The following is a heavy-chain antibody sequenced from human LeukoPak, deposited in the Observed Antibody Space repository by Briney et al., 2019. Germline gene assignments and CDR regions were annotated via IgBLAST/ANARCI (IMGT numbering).Heavy chain of an antibody. Sequence: PGGSLRLSCAASGFTFSSYSLNWVRQAPGKGLEWVSSINSISSYIYYADSVKGRFTISRDNAKNSLYLQMNSLRAEDTAVYYCARDGRMTVGATRYGYWGQGTLVTVSS. CDR3: ARDGRMTVGATRYGY. CDR1: GFTFSSYS. D-gene: IGHD1-26*01. J-gene: IGHJ4*02. V-gene: IGHV3-21*01. CDR2: INSISSYI.